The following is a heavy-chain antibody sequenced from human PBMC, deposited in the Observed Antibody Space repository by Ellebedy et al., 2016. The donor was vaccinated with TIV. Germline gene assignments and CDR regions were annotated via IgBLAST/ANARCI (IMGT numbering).Heavy chain of an antibody. CDR3: ARGVPGTSFVDF. CDR2: INAGGSGR. J-gene: IGHJ4*02. Sequence: GESLKISXAASGFTFQMYGISWFRHIPEKGLQWVATINAGGSGRYYADFVRGRFTISRDNSNNTASLQMDSLRIDDTGLFYCARGVPGTSFVDFWGQGTLVAVSS. D-gene: IGHD6-19*01. V-gene: IGHV3-23*01. CDR1: GFTFQMYG.